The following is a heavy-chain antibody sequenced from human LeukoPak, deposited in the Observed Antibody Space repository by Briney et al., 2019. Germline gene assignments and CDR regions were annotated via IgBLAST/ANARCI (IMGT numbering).Heavy chain of an antibody. Sequence: EASVKVSCKASGYTFTSYGISWVRQAPGQGLEWMGWISAYNGNTNYAQKLQGRVTMTTDTSTSTAYMELRSLRSDDTAVYYCARDTLGSSSWYVGGFDPWGQGTLVTVSS. D-gene: IGHD6-13*01. J-gene: IGHJ5*02. CDR3: ARDTLGSSSWYVGGFDP. V-gene: IGHV1-18*01. CDR2: ISAYNGNT. CDR1: GYTFTSYG.